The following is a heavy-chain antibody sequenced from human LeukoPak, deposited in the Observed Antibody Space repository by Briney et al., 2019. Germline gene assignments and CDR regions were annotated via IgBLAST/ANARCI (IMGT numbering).Heavy chain of an antibody. Sequence: ASVKVSCKASGYTFTGYYMHWVRQAPGQGLEWMGWINPNSGGTNYAQKFQGRVTMTRDTSISTAYMELSRLRSDDTAVYYCARAGGYYYDSSGYPFDYWGQGTLVTVSS. D-gene: IGHD3-22*01. V-gene: IGHV1-2*02. CDR2: INPNSGGT. CDR3: ARAGGYYYDSSGYPFDY. CDR1: GYTFTGYY. J-gene: IGHJ4*02.